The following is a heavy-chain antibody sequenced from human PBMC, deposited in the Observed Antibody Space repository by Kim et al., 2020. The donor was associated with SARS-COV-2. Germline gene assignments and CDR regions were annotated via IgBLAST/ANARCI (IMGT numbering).Heavy chain of an antibody. V-gene: IGHV3-21*01. CDR1: GFTFSSYS. Sequence: GGSLRLSCAASGFTFSSYSMNWVRQAPGKGLEWVSSISSSSSYIYYADSVKGRFTISRDNAKNSLYLQMNSLRAEDTAVYYCARENGYSYGNWYFDLWGRGTLVTVSS. J-gene: IGHJ2*01. CDR3: ARENGYSYGNWYFDL. D-gene: IGHD5-18*01. CDR2: ISSSSSYI.